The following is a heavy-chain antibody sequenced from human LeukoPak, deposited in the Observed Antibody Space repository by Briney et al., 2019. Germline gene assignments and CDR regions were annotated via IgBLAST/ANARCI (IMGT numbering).Heavy chain of an antibody. V-gene: IGHV1-2*07. CDR2: INPNNGGT. CDR3: APTNAWLYYFDY. CDR1: GYAFTGYY. Sequence: GASVKVSCKTSGYAFTGYYMHWVRQAPAHGLEWMGWINPNNGGTYYAHTFQGRVIMTRDTSISTAYMELTRLRSDDTAVYYCAPTNAWLYYFDYWGQGTLDTVSS. J-gene: IGHJ4*02. D-gene: IGHD2-2*01.